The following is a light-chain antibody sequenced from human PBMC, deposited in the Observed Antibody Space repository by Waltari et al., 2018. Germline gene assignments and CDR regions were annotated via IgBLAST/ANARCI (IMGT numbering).Light chain of an antibody. Sequence: QSVLTQPPSASGTPGQRVTISCSGSSSNLGSNYVYWYQQLPGTAPKLLIYRNNQRPSGVPDRFSGSKSGTSASLAISGLRSEDEADYYCAAWDDSPSGHWVFGGGTKLTVL. J-gene: IGLJ3*02. CDR3: AAWDDSPSGHWV. V-gene: IGLV1-47*01. CDR2: RNN. CDR1: SSNLGSNY.